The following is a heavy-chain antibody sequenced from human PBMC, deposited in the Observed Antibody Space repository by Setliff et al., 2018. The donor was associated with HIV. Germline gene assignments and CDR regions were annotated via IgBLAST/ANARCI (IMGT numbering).Heavy chain of an antibody. J-gene: IGHJ3*02. V-gene: IGHV4-38-2*01. CDR2: ISHSGST. CDR3: ARGYAFDI. Sequence: SETLSLTCAVSAYSINSDYYWAWIRQPPGKGLEWLGSISHSGSTYYNPSLRSRVTISVDTSKNQFSLRLSSVTAADTAVFYCARGYAFDIWGQGTMVTVSS. CDR1: AYSINSDYY.